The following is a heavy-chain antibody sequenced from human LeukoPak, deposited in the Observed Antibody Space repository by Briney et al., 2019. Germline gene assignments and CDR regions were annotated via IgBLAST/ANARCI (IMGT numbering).Heavy chain of an antibody. V-gene: IGHV3-30*04. Sequence: PGGSLRLSCAASGFIFSRYSIHWVRQAPGKGLGWVTVISFDGNNEYYADSVKGRFTISRDNSNNTVYLQMNSLSPEDTAMYFCARDWSGGSNWPYFFDCWGQGTMVTVSS. CDR1: GFIFSRYS. CDR2: ISFDGNNE. CDR3: ARDWSGGSNWPYFFDC. D-gene: IGHD6-13*01. J-gene: IGHJ4*02.